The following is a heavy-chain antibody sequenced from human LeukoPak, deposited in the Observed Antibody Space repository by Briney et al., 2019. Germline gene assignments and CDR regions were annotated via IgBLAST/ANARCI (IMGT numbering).Heavy chain of an antibody. J-gene: IGHJ4*02. Sequence: ASVKVFCKASGYTFTGYYMHWVRQAPGQGLEWMGWINPNSGGTNYAQKFQGRVTMTRDTSISTAYMELSRLRSDDTAVYYCARSIVVPAAHDYWGQGTLVTVSS. CDR2: INPNSGGT. D-gene: IGHD2-2*01. CDR1: GYTFTGYY. V-gene: IGHV1-2*02. CDR3: ARSIVVPAAHDY.